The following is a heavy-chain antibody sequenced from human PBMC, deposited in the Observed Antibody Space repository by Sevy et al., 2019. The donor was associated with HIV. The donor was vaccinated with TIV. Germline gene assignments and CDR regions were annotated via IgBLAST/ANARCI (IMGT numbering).Heavy chain of an antibody. V-gene: IGHV3-23*01. D-gene: IGHD3-22*01. CDR2: VSGSGGST. Sequence: GGSLRLSCAVSGFTLTSYAMNWVRQAPGKGLEWVSGVSGSGGSTYYADSVKGRFTISRDNSRNTLYLQMNSLRAEDTAVYYCAKEGGGYYYDSSGLFDYWGQGTLVIVSS. J-gene: IGHJ4*02. CDR3: AKEGGGYYYDSSGLFDY. CDR1: GFTLTSYA.